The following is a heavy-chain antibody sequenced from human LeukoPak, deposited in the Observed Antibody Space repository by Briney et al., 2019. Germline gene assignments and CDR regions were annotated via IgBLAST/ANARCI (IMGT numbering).Heavy chain of an antibody. D-gene: IGHD6-19*01. CDR3: ARVKAVAGTYFDY. CDR1: GFTFSSYS. Sequence: GGSLRLSCAASGFTFSSYSMNWVRQAPGKGLEWVSSIGSSSSYIYYADSVKGRFTISRDNAKNSLYLQMNSLRAEDTAVYYCARVKAVAGTYFDYWGQGTLVTVSS. CDR2: IGSSSSYI. J-gene: IGHJ4*02. V-gene: IGHV3-21*01.